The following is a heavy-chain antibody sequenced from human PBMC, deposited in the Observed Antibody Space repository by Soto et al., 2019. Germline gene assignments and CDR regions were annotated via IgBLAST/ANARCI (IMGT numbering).Heavy chain of an antibody. Sequence: PSETLSLTCTVSGGSISSSSYYWGWIRQPPGKGLEWIGSIYYSGSTYYNPSLKSRVTISVDTSKNQFSLKLSSVTAADTAVYYCARYTPVTKTTVTNEYYYFDYWGQGTLVTVSS. V-gene: IGHV4-39*01. J-gene: IGHJ4*02. CDR1: GGSISSSSYY. D-gene: IGHD4-4*01. CDR2: IYYSGST. CDR3: ARYTPVTKTTVTNEYYYFDY.